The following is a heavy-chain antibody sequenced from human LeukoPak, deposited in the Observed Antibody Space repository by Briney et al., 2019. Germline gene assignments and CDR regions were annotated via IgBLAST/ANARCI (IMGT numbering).Heavy chain of an antibody. D-gene: IGHD3-10*01. V-gene: IGHV3-74*01. CDR2: INSDGSST. Sequence: GGSLRPSCAASGFTFSSYWMHWVRQAPGKGLVWVSRINSDGSSTSYADSVKGRFTISRGNAKNTLYLQMNSLRAEDTAVYYCARDRGSYYYGSGSLYYYYYYGMDVWGQGTTVTVSS. J-gene: IGHJ6*02. CDR1: GFTFSSYW. CDR3: ARDRGSYYYGSGSLYYYYYYGMDV.